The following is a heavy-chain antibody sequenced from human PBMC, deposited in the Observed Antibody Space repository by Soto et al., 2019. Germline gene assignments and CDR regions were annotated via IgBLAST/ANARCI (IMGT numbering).Heavy chain of an antibody. CDR3: AREGYGPFWTPGVSWFDP. CDR1: GGSISSSSYY. CDR2: IYYSGST. J-gene: IGHJ5*02. D-gene: IGHD3-3*01. Sequence: QLQLQESGPGLVKPSETLSLTCTVSGGSISSSSYYWGWIRQPPGKGLEWIGSIYYSGSTYYNPSLKSRVIISVDTSKNQFSLNLSSVTAADTAVYYCAREGYGPFWTPGVSWFDPWGQGTLVTVSS. V-gene: IGHV4-39*02.